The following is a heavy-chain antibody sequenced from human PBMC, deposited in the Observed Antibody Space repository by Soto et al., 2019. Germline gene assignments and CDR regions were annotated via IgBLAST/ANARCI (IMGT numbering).Heavy chain of an antibody. V-gene: IGHV3-23*01. Sequence: GGSLRLSCAASGFTFSSYAMSWVRQAPGKGLEWVSAISGSGGSTYYADSVKGRFTISRDNSKNTLYLQMNSLRAEDTAVYYCAKPDIVVVVAAPDAFDIWGQGTMVTVS. D-gene: IGHD2-15*01. J-gene: IGHJ3*02. CDR2: ISGSGGST. CDR1: GFTFSSYA. CDR3: AKPDIVVVVAAPDAFDI.